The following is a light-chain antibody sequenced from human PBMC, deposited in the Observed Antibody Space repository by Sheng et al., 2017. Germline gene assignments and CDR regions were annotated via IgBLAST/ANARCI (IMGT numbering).Light chain of an antibody. Sequence: DIQMTQSPSSLSASVGDRVTITCRASQDINSYLAWFQQKPGKAPKSLIYGASNLQSGVPSRFSGSGSGTDFTLTISSLQPEDVATYYCQKYDSAPLTFGGGTKVEIK. CDR2: GAS. V-gene: IGKV1-16*01. J-gene: IGKJ4*01. CDR1: QDINSY. CDR3: QKYDSAPLT.